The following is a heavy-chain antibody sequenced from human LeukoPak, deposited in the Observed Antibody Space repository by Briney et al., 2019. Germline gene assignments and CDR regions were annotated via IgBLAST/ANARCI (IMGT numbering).Heavy chain of an antibody. CDR2: IRSKANSYAT. CDR3: TRHLPSSS. V-gene: IGHV3-73*01. J-gene: IGHJ4*02. D-gene: IGHD6-13*01. CDR1: GFTFSDSA. Sequence: GGSLKLSCAASGFTFSDSAVHWARQASGKGLEWVGRIRSKANSYATAYAASVKGRFTISRDDSKNTAYLQMNSLKTEDTAVYYCTRHLPSSSWGQGTLVTVSS.